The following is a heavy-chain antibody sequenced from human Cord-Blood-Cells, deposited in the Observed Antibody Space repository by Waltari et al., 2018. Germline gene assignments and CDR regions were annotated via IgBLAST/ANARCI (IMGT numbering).Heavy chain of an antibody. CDR1: GGSISSGGYY. Sequence: QVQLQESGPGLVKPSQTLSLTCTVSGGSISSGGYYWSWIREHPGTGPEWIGYIYYSGSTYYNPSLKSRVTISVDTSKNQFSLKLSSVTAADTAVYYCARESPYDYIWGSYRYTGSYWYFDLWGRGTLVTVSS. J-gene: IGHJ2*01. V-gene: IGHV4-31*03. CDR2: IYYSGST. D-gene: IGHD3-16*02. CDR3: ARESPYDYIWGSYRYTGSYWYFDL.